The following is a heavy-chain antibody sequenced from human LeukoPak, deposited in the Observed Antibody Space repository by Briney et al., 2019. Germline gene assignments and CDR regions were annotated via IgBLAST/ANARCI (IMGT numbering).Heavy chain of an antibody. Sequence: PGGSLRLSCAASGFTVSSDYMTWVRQAPGKGLQWVSVIYSAGNTYYADSVKGRFTISRDNSKNTLYLHMDSLRAEDTAVYYCARFCTGGVCSKGFDYWGQGTLVTVSS. D-gene: IGHD2-8*02. V-gene: IGHV3-53*01. J-gene: IGHJ4*02. CDR1: GFTVSSDY. CDR2: IYSAGNT. CDR3: ARFCTGGVCSKGFDY.